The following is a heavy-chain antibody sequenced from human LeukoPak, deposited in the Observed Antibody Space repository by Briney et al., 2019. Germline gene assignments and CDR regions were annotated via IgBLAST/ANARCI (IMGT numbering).Heavy chain of an antibody. V-gene: IGHV4-61*01. CDR3: ARYKFHNYFDP. Sequence: PSETLSLTCSVSGDSVSSSPYYWGWIRQPPGKGLEWIGNTFSTSTLYNASLRSRVTIVVDTSKNQFSLKLTSATAADTAIYFCARYKFHNYFDPWGQGTLVTVS. CDR1: GDSVSSSPYY. J-gene: IGHJ5*02. CDR2: TFSTST. D-gene: IGHD5-24*01.